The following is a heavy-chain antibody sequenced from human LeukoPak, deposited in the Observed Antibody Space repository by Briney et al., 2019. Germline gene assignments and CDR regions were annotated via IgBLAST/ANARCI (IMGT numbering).Heavy chain of an antibody. CDR3: VHPTGEGWFYFPY. Sequence: GGSLRLSCAASGFTVTNFAIAWVRQAPGKGLEWVAAIGGATDGTTYPDRVRGRFFLSRDSSKNTLYLQMNVLTVEDTAVYHCVHPTGEGWFYFPYWGQGTPVTVSS. CDR1: GFTVTNFA. CDR2: IGGATDGT. D-gene: IGHD7-27*01. V-gene: IGHV3-23*01. J-gene: IGHJ4*02.